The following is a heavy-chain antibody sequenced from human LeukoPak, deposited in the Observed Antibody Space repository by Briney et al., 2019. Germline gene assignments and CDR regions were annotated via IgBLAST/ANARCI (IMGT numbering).Heavy chain of an antibody. D-gene: IGHD1-26*01. CDR3: AKDLGRYRNNYFDY. V-gene: IGHV3-23*01. CDR2: ISGSGGGT. J-gene: IGHJ4*02. Sequence: GGSLRLSCAASGITFNSYAMSCVRQAREKGLGWVATISGSGGGTYYADSVKGRFTISRDDSKNTLYLQMNSLRAEDTAVYYCAKDLGRYRNNYFDYWGQGTLVTVSS. CDR1: GITFNSYA.